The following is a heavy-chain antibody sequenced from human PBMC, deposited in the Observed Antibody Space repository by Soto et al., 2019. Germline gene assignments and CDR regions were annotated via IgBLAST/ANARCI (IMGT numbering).Heavy chain of an antibody. Sequence: QVQLVQSGAEVKKPGSSVKVSCKASGGTFSSSAISWVRQAPGQGLEWMGAIIPVFGTAHYAQKFQGRVTITADKPTSTAYMELSRLRSEDTAVYYCAGERPERGKDVWGQWTTVTVSS. J-gene: IGHJ6*02. D-gene: IGHD6-25*01. CDR1: GGTFSSSA. CDR2: IIPVFGTA. CDR3: AGERPERGKDV. V-gene: IGHV1-69*06.